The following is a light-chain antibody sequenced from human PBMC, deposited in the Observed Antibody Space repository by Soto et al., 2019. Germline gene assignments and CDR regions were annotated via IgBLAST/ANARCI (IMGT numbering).Light chain of an antibody. V-gene: IGLV1-40*01. Sequence: QSTLARPPSVSGAPGQKVTISCTGSSSNIGAGYDLHWYQQLPGTAPKLLLYGNSNRPSGVPDRVSGSKSGTSASLAITGLQAEDEADYYCQSYDSSLSAYVFGPETKVTV. CDR2: GNS. J-gene: IGLJ1*01. CDR3: QSYDSSLSAYV. CDR1: SSNIGAGYD.